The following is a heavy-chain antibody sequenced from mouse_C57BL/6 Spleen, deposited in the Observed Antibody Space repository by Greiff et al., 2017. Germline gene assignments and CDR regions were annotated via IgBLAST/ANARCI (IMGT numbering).Heavy chain of an antibody. CDR1: GFTFSSYT. J-gene: IGHJ1*03. CDR3: ARRPYGSSYKGYFDV. CDR2: ISGGGGNT. D-gene: IGHD1-1*01. V-gene: IGHV5-9*01. Sequence: EVQVVESGGGLVKPGGSLKLSCAASGFTFSSYTMSWVRQTPEKRLEWVATISGGGGNTYYPDSVKGRFTISRDNAKNTLYLQRSSLRSEDTALYYCARRPYGSSYKGYFDVWGTGTTVTVSS.